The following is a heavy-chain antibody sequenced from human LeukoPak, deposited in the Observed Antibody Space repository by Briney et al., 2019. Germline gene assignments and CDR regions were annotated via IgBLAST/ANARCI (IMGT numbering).Heavy chain of an antibody. D-gene: IGHD5-18*01. V-gene: IGHV1-18*01. CDR3: ARVDALGGDTTPDYYYYMDV. J-gene: IGHJ6*03. Sequence: ASVKVSCKASGYTFTSYGISWVRQAPGQGLEWMGWISAYNGNTNYAQKLQGRVTMTTDTSTSTAYMELRSLRSDDTAVYYCARVDALGGDTTPDYYYYMDVWGKGTTVTVSS. CDR2: ISAYNGNT. CDR1: GYTFTSYG.